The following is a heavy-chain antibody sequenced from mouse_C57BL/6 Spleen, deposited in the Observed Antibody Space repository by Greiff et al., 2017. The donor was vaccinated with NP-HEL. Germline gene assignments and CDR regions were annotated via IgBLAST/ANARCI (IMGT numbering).Heavy chain of an antibody. J-gene: IGHJ2*01. V-gene: IGHV3-6*01. CDR1: GYSITSGYY. Sequence: EVQLVESGPGLVKPSQSLSLTCSVTGYSITSGYYWNWIRQFPGNKLEWMGYISYDGSNNYNPSLKNRISITRDTSKNQFFLKLNSVTTEDTATYYCVRAGEGYYYFDYWGQGTTLTVSS. CDR3: VRAGEGYYYFDY. CDR2: ISYDGSN. D-gene: IGHD3-2*02.